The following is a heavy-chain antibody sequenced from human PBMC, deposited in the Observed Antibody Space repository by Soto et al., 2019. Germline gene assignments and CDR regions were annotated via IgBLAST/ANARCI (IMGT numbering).Heavy chain of an antibody. J-gene: IGHJ4*02. CDR3: ARGGEYYDFWSGYYSYDY. CDR1: GGNFCRSR. Sequence: LSGARRGGNFCRSRWYPVCQAPSKGLEWVAVIWYDGSNKYYADSVKGRFTISRDNSKNTLYLQMNSLRAEDTAVYYCARGGEYYDFWSGYYSYDYWGQGTLVTVSS. D-gene: IGHD3-3*01. CDR2: IWYDGSNK. V-gene: IGHV3-33*07.